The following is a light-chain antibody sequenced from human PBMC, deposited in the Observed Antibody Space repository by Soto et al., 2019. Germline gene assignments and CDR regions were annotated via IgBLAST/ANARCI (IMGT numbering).Light chain of an antibody. CDR1: SSKIGSNY. CDR3: AAWDDSLSGWV. CDR2: RNN. Sequence: QSVLTQPHSASGTPGQRVTISCSGSSSKIGSNYVYWYQQLPGTAPKLLIYRNNQRPSGVPDRFSGSKSGTSASLAISGLRSEDEADYYCAAWDDSLSGWVFGGGTKVTVL. V-gene: IGLV1-47*01. J-gene: IGLJ3*02.